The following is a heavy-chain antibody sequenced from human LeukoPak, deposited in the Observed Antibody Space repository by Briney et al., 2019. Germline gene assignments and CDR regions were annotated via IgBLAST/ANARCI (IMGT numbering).Heavy chain of an antibody. J-gene: IGHJ5*02. CDR1: GFTFNNAW. CDR3: TSHAAFDP. V-gene: IGHV3-15*01. CDR2: IKSKNVGGTT. Sequence: GGSLRLSCAASGFTFNNAWMNWVRQAPGKGLEWVGRIKSKNVGGTTGYAAPVKGRFTISRDDSKNTVYLQMNSLKIEDTAVYYCTSHAAFDPWGQGTLVTVSS.